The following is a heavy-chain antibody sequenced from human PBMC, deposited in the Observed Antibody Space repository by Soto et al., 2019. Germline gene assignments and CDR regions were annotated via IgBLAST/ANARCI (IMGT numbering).Heavy chain of an antibody. V-gene: IGHV1-69*13. CDR2: IIPIFGTA. CDR3: ARVSGSSSPYSYGMDV. D-gene: IGHD6-6*01. CDR1: GCTFSSYA. J-gene: IGHJ6*02. Sequence: SVKVSCKASGCTFSSYAISWVRQAAGQGLEWMGGIIPIFGTANYAQKFQGRVTITADESTSTAYMELSSLRSEDTAVYYCARVSGSSSPYSYGMDVWRQGTTVHVSS.